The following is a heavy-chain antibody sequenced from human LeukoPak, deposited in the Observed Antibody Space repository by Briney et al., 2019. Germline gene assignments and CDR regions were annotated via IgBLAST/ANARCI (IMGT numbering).Heavy chain of an antibody. CDR2: IYHSGST. CDR1: GYSISSGYY. V-gene: IGHV4-38-2*02. Sequence: SETLSLTCTVSGYSISSGYYWGWIRPPPGKGLEWIGSIYHSGSTYYNPSLKSRVTISVDTSKNQFSLKLSSVTSADTAVYYCARLGDYSGNGVFDIWGQGTMVTVSS. J-gene: IGHJ3*02. CDR3: ARLGDYSGNGVFDI. D-gene: IGHD4-23*01.